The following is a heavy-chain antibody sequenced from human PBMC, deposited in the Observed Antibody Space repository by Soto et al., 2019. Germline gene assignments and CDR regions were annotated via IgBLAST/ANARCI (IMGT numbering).Heavy chain of an antibody. D-gene: IGHD6-13*01. CDR1: GFTFSSYA. Sequence: GGSLRLSCAASGFTFSSYAMSWVRQAPGKGLEWVSAISGSGGSTYYADSVKGRFTISRDNSKNTLYLQMNSLRAEDTAVYYCAKEAGGRQLYSSSWYYYYGMDVWGQGTTVTVSS. J-gene: IGHJ6*02. V-gene: IGHV3-23*01. CDR2: ISGSGGST. CDR3: AKEAGGRQLYSSSWYYYYGMDV.